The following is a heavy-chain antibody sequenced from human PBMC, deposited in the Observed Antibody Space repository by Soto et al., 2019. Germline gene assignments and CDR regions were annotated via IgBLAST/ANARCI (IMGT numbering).Heavy chain of an antibody. CDR2: IIPTFGTA. CDR1: GAAFSSYA. V-gene: IGHV1-69*06. Sequence: SVKFSCKDSGAAFSSYAISWVRQATGQGLEWMGGIIPTFGTANYAQKFQGRVTITADKSTSTAYMELRSLRSEDTAVYYCASCDCSSPSCYSCSFDYRGQGTLLPVSS. J-gene: IGHJ4*02. D-gene: IGHD2-2*01. CDR3: ASCDCSSPSCYSCSFDY.